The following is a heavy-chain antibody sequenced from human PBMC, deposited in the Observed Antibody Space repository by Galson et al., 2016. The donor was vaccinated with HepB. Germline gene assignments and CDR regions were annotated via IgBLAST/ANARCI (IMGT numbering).Heavy chain of an antibody. CDR1: GGTSSSYS. V-gene: IGHV1-69*02. D-gene: IGHD6-6*01. Sequence: SVKVSCKASGGTSSSYSIRWLRQAPGQGLEWMGKIIPTLGIIHYGQNFQGRLTITADKSTNTVHMELTSLRSEDTAVFFCARSAVVARPDYFDPWGQGTLVTVSS. CDR3: ARSAVVARPDYFDP. CDR2: IIPTLGII. J-gene: IGHJ5*02.